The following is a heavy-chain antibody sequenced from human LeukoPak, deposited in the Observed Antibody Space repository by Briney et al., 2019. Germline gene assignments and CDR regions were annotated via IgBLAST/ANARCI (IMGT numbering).Heavy chain of an antibody. CDR2: INWNGGST. Sequence: GGSLRLSCAASGLTFDDYGMSWVSQAQGKGLEWVSGINWNGGSTGYADSVKSRFTISRDNAKNSLYLQMNSLRAEDTALYYCARDLSNGNYYDSSGYFDYWGQGTLVTVSS. D-gene: IGHD3-22*01. CDR3: ARDLSNGNYYDSSGYFDY. J-gene: IGHJ4*01. V-gene: IGHV3-20*04. CDR1: GLTFDDYG.